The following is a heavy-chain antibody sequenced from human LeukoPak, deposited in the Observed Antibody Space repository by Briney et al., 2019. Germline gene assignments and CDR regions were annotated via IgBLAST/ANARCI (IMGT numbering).Heavy chain of an antibody. CDR3: ARHLSGSAMMHYFDY. D-gene: IGHD3-22*01. CDR2: IYYSGNS. Sequence: SETLSLTCNVSRASISSGRNDWGWIRQSPGKGLEWIASIYYSGNSYYNPSLKSRVSISVDTSKNHISLKLFSLTAADTALYYCARHLSGSAMMHYFDYWGPGNLVTVSS. J-gene: IGHJ4*02. CDR1: RASISSGRND. V-gene: IGHV4-39*01.